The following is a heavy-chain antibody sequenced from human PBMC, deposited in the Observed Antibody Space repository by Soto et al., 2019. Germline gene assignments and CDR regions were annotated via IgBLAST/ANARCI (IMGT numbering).Heavy chain of an antibody. J-gene: IGHJ4*02. Sequence: QVQLVESGGGVVQPGRSLRLSCAASGFTFSSYGMHWVRQAPGKGLEWVAVISYDGSNKYYADSVKGRFTISRDNSKNALYLQINSLRAEDTAVYYCAKDYGEPVGIQRWGIDYWGQGTLVTVSS. CDR2: ISYDGSNK. D-gene: IGHD5-18*01. V-gene: IGHV3-30*18. CDR1: GFTFSSYG. CDR3: AKDYGEPVGIQRWGIDY.